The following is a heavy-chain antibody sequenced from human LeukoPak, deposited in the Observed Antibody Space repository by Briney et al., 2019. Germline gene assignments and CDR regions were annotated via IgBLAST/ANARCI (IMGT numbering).Heavy chain of an antibody. V-gene: IGHV3-48*01. CDR3: ARDMGYGIAAAGSLFDY. D-gene: IGHD6-13*01. J-gene: IGHJ4*02. CDR2: ISSSSSTI. Sequence: GGSLRLSCAASGFTFSSYSMNWVRQAPGKGLEWVSYISSSSSTIYYADSVKGRFTISRDNAKNSLYLQMNSLRAEDTAVYYCARDMGYGIAAAGSLFDYWGQGTLVTVSS. CDR1: GFTFSSYS.